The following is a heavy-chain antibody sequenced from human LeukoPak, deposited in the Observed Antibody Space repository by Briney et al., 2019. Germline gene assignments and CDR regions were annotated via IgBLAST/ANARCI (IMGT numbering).Heavy chain of an antibody. D-gene: IGHD6-13*01. J-gene: IGHJ4*02. Sequence: GGSLRLSCAASGFTFSSYWMHWVRQAPGKGLVWVSRINSDGSSTSYADSVKGRFTISRDNAKNTLYLQMNSLRAEDTAVYYCATGYSSSWSLFDYWGQGTLVTVSS. CDR2: INSDGSST. CDR1: GFTFSSYW. V-gene: IGHV3-74*01. CDR3: ATGYSSSWSLFDY.